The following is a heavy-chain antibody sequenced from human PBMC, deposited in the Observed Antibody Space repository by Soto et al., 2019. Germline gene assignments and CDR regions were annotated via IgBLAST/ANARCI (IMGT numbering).Heavy chain of an antibody. CDR2: IWYDGSNK. D-gene: IGHD6-19*01. CDR1: GFTFSSYG. J-gene: IGHJ4*02. Sequence: QVQLVESGGGVVQPGRSLRLSCAASGFTFSSYGMHWVRQAPGKGLGWVAVIWYDGSNKYYADSVKGQFTITRDNSKNTLYLQMNSLRAEDTAVYYCARDRYSSGWYDLDYWGQGTLVTVSS. V-gene: IGHV3-33*01. CDR3: ARDRYSSGWYDLDY.